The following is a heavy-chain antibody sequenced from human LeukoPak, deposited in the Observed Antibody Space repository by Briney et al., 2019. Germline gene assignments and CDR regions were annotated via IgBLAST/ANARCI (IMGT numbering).Heavy chain of an antibody. CDR3: PPADFDY. CDR2: ISGSGGST. V-gene: IGHV3-23*01. D-gene: IGHD2-15*01. J-gene: IGHJ4*02. Sequence: GGSLRLSCAASGFSVRTTYMSWVRQAPGKGLEWVSAISGSGGSTYYADSVKGRFTISRDNSKNTLYLQMNSLRAEDTAVYYCPPADFDYWGQGTLVTVSS. CDR1: GFSVRTTY.